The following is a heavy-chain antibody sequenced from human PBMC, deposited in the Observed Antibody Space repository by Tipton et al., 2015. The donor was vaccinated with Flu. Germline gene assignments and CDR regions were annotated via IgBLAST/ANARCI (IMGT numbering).Heavy chain of an antibody. J-gene: IGHJ3*02. CDR1: GFTFSSYW. CDR3: ARDQLSDYGGTTSGRGGSDAAFDI. Sequence: SLRLSCAASGFTFSSYWMSWVRQAPGKGLEWVANIKQDGSEKYYVDSVKGRFTISRDNAKNSLYLQMNSLRAEDTAVYYCARDQLSDYGGTTSGRGGSDAAFDIGGKGTMVTVS. CDR2: IKQDGSEK. D-gene: IGHD4-23*01. V-gene: IGHV3-7*01.